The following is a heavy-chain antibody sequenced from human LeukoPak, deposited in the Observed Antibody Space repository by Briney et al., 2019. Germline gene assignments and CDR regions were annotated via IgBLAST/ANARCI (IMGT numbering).Heavy chain of an antibody. V-gene: IGHV1-18*01. CDR2: ISAYNGNT. CDR1: GYTFTSYG. Sequence: ASVKVSCKASGYTFTSYGISWVRQAPGQGLEWMGWISAYNGNTNYAQKLQGRVTMTTDTSTSTAYMELRSLRSDDTAVYYCAREPYYYDSSGYYGSDASDIWGQGTMVTVSS. J-gene: IGHJ3*02. CDR3: AREPYYYDSSGYYGSDASDI. D-gene: IGHD3-22*01.